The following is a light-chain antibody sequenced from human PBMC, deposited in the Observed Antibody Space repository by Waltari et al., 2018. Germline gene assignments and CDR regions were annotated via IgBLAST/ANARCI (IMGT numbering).Light chain of an antibody. CDR2: EVT. CDR3: CSYSGDLSFGVV. Sequence: QSALTQPAFVSGSPGQSITISCTGTSHDVGNYDLVFWSQQHPGKAPKIIIYEVTKRPSGFSNRFSGSKSGNTASLTISGLHTEDEGDYYCCSYSGDLSFGVVFGGGTKLTVL. V-gene: IGLV2-23*02. CDR1: SHDVGNYDL. J-gene: IGLJ2*01.